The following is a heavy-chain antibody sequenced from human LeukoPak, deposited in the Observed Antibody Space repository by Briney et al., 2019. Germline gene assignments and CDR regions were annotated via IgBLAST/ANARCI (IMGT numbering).Heavy chain of an antibody. J-gene: IGHJ1*01. CDR3: AKGPEFELPKYFQH. CDR1: GDTFSHYV. CDR2: ISYDGSNK. V-gene: IGHV3-30*18. Sequence: GGALRLSCAASGDTFSHYVMHGVRQGPGKGVERGAHISYDGSNKFYVDSVKGRFTISRDNSKNTLYLQMNSLRAEDTAVYYCAKGPEFELPKYFQHWGQGTLVTVSS. D-gene: IGHD2-15*01.